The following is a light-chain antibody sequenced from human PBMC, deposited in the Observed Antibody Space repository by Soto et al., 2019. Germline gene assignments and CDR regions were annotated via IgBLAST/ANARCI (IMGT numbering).Light chain of an antibody. CDR1: SSNIGAEYD. CDR3: QSYDSSLSVLV. CDR2: ESS. J-gene: IGLJ3*02. V-gene: IGLV1-40*01. Sequence: QSVLTQPSSVSGAPGQTVTISCTGSSSNIGAEYDVHWYQQLPGGAPKLLIYESSDRLSGVPDRFSGSKSGASASLAITGLQAEDEANYYCQSYDSSLSVLVFGGGTKVTVL.